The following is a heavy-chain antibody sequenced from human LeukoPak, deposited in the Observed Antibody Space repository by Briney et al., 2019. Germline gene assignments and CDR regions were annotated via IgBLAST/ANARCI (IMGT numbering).Heavy chain of an antibody. CDR1: GRSISSGSYY. CDR3: ARVLRYFDWRGDGMDV. Sequence: SQTLSLTCTVSGRSISSGSYYWSWIRQPAGRGLEWIGRIYTSGSTNYNPSLKSRVTISVDTSKNQFSLKLSSVTAADTAVYYCARVLRYFDWRGDGMDVWGQGTTVTVSS. D-gene: IGHD3-9*01. CDR2: IYTSGST. J-gene: IGHJ6*02. V-gene: IGHV4-61*02.